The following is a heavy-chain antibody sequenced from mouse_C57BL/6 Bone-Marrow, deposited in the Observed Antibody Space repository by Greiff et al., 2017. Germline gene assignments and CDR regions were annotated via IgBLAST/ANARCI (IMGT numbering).Heavy chain of an antibody. V-gene: IGHV14-4*01. CDR3: TTWLLGYFDV. Sequence: EVQLQESGAELVRPGASVKLSCTASGFNIKDDYMHWVKQRPEQGLEWIGWIDPENGDTEYASKFQGKATITADTSSNTAYLQLSSLTSEDTAVYYCTTWLLGYFDVWGTGTTVTVSS. CDR1: GFNIKDDY. CDR2: IDPENGDT. J-gene: IGHJ1*03. D-gene: IGHD2-3*01.